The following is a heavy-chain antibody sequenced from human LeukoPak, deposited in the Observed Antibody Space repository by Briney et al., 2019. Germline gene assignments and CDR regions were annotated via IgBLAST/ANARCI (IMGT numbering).Heavy chain of an antibody. Sequence: GGSLRLSCAASGFTFSDYYMSWIRQAPGKGLEWVSYISSSGSTIYYADSVKGRFTISRDNAKNSLYLQMNSLRAEDTAVYYCAKEYRFSYSSGWYWDYWGQGTLVTVSS. V-gene: IGHV3-11*01. D-gene: IGHD6-19*01. J-gene: IGHJ4*02. CDR2: ISSSGSTI. CDR1: GFTFSDYY. CDR3: AKEYRFSYSSGWYWDY.